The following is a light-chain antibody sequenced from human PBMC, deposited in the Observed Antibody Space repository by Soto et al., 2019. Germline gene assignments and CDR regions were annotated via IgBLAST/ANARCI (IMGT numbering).Light chain of an antibody. CDR1: SSDVGSYNR. V-gene: IGLV2-18*02. Sequence: QSFLTQPPSVSGSPGQSVIISCTGTSSDVGSYNRVSWYQQPPGTAPKLMIYEVSNRPSGVPDRFSGSKSGNTASLTIFGLQAEDEADYYCSSFTSSTTWVFGGGTKLTVL. J-gene: IGLJ3*02. CDR2: EVS. CDR3: SSFTSSTTWV.